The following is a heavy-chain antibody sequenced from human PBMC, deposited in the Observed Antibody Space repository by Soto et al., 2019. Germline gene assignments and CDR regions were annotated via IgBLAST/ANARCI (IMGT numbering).Heavy chain of an antibody. Sequence: QVQLVESGGGVVQPGRSLRLSCAASGFTFSSYGMHWVRQAPGKGLEWVAVIWYDGSNKYNADSVKGRFTISRDNSKNTLYLLMNSLRAEDTAVYYCAREFWSGPFDYWGQGTLVTVSS. J-gene: IGHJ4*02. CDR2: IWYDGSNK. V-gene: IGHV3-33*01. D-gene: IGHD3-3*01. CDR3: AREFWSGPFDY. CDR1: GFTFSSYG.